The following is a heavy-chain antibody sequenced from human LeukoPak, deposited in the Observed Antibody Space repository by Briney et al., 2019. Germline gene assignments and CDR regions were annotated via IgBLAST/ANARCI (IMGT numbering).Heavy chain of an antibody. Sequence: PGGSLRLSCAASGFTFSTYAMSWVRQAPGKGLEWVSYISSSSSTIYYADSVKGRFTISRDNAKNSLYLQMNSLRTEDTAVYYCARVARLLLLDAFDIWGQGTMVTVSS. CDR3: ARVARLLLLDAFDI. CDR1: GFTFSTYA. CDR2: ISSSSSTI. D-gene: IGHD3-22*01. V-gene: IGHV3-48*04. J-gene: IGHJ3*02.